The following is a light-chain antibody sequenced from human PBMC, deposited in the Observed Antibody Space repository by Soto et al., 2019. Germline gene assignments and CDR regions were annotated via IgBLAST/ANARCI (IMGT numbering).Light chain of an antibody. V-gene: IGKV1-5*01. CDR1: QSISSW. CDR3: QQDNSYPIT. J-gene: IGKJ5*01. Sequence: DIQMTQSPSTLSASVGDRVTITCRASQSISSWLAWYQQKPGKAPKLLIYDASSLESGVPSRFSGSGSGTEFTLTISSLQADDFATYYCQQDNSYPITFGQGTRLEIK. CDR2: DAS.